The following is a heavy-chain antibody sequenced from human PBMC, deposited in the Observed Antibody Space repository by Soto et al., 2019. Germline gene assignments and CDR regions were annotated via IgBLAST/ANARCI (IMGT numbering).Heavy chain of an antibody. D-gene: IGHD6-19*01. CDR3: AQTLGLAVSGPGRFDL. Sequence: QVQLVQPGAEVKKPGSSVKVSCKASGGTFSNYAISWVRQAPGQGLEWMGGIIPLFGTGNYAKKFQGRVTITAAESTSTAYMDLRSLRFEDTAVYYCAQTLGLAVSGPGRFDLWGRGTLVTVSS. V-gene: IGHV1-69*12. J-gene: IGHJ2*01. CDR2: IIPLFGTG. CDR1: GGTFSNYA.